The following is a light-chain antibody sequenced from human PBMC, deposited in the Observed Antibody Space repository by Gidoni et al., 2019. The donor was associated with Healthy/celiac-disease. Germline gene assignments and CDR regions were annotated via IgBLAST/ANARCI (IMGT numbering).Light chain of an antibody. CDR1: QSVSSSY. CDR2: GAS. J-gene: IGKJ2*01. Sequence: EIVLTQSPGTLSLSPGERATLSCRASQSVSSSYLAWYQQKPGQAPRLLIYGASSRATGIPDRFSGSGSGTDFTLNISRLEPEDFAVYYCQQYGSSLYTFGQXTKLEIK. CDR3: QQYGSSLYT. V-gene: IGKV3-20*01.